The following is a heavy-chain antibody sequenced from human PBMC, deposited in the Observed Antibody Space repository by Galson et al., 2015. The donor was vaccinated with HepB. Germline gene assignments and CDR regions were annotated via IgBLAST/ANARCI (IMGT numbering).Heavy chain of an antibody. CDR2: INPNSGGT. CDR1: GYTFTGYY. Sequence: SVKVSCKASGYTFTGYYIHWVRQAPGQGLEWMGWINPNSGGTNSAQKFQGRVTMTRDTSISTAYMELSRLRSDDTAVYYCAREYCTNGVCYAFFDYWGQGTLVTVSS. V-gene: IGHV1-2*02. J-gene: IGHJ4*02. CDR3: AREYCTNGVCYAFFDY. D-gene: IGHD2-8*01.